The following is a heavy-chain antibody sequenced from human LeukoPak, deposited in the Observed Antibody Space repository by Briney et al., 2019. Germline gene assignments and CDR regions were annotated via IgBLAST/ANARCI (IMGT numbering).Heavy chain of an antibody. V-gene: IGHV1-8*01. CDR3: ARSYSSGWYGVYNWFDP. CDR2: MNPNSGNT. D-gene: IGHD6-19*01. J-gene: IGHJ5*02. Sequence: ASVKVSCKASGYTFTSYDINWVRQATGQGLEWMGWMNPNSGNTGYAQKFQGRVTMTRNTSISTAYMELSSLRPEDTAVYYCARSYSSGWYGVYNWFDPWGQGTLVTVSS. CDR1: GYTFTSYD.